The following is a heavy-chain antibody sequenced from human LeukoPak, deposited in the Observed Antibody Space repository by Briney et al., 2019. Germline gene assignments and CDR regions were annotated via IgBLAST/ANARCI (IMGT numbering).Heavy chain of an antibody. CDR3: ARVAYYYDSSGYYLDY. CDR2: MNPNSGNT. CDR1: GYTFTSYD. J-gene: IGHJ4*02. V-gene: IGHV1-8*03. Sequence: ASVKVSCKASGYTFTSYDINWVRQATGQGLEWMGWMNPNSGNTGYAQKFQGRVTITRNTSISTAYMELSSLRSEDTAVYYCARVAYYYDSSGYYLDYWGQGTPVTVSS. D-gene: IGHD3-22*01.